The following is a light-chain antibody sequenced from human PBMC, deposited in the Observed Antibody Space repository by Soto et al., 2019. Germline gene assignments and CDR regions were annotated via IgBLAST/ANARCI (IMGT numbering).Light chain of an antibody. CDR2: LGS. Sequence: EIVMTQSPLSLPATPGEPASISCRSSQSLLHSNGNDFLEWYLQKPGQSPQLLIYLGSNRASGVLERFSGSGSGTDFTLKISRVEAEDVGVYYCMQALQTPFTFGPGTKVDIK. CDR3: MQALQTPFT. CDR1: QSLLHSNGNDF. V-gene: IGKV2-28*01. J-gene: IGKJ3*01.